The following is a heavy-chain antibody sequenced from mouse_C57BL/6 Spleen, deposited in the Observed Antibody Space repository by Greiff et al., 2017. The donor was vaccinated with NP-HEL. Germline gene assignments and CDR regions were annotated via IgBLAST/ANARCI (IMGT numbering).Heavy chain of an antibody. CDR3: VREYYGSGTMDY. J-gene: IGHJ4*01. V-gene: IGHV10-1*01. Sequence: EVHLVESGGGLVQPKGSLKLSCAASGFSFNTYAMNWVRQAPGKGLEWVARIRSKSNNYATYYADSVKDRFTISRDDSESMLYLQMNNLKTEDTAMYYCVREYYGSGTMDYWGQGTSVTVSS. CDR2: IRSKSNNYAT. CDR1: GFSFNTYA. D-gene: IGHD1-1*01.